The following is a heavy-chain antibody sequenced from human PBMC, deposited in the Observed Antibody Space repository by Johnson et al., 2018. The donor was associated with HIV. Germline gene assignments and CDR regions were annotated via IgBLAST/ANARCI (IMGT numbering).Heavy chain of an antibody. CDR2: ISYDGTNR. CDR3: AEGNHGI. CDR1: RFTFSSYV. V-gene: IGHV3-30-3*01. J-gene: IGHJ3*02. Sequence: VQLVESGGGVVQPGRSLRLSCAASRFTFSSYVMHWVRQAPGKGLEWVAVISYDGTNRYYADSVKGRFTISRHNSKNTLYLQMNSLRAEDTAVYYCAEGNHGIWGQGTMVTVSS. D-gene: IGHD2/OR15-2a*01.